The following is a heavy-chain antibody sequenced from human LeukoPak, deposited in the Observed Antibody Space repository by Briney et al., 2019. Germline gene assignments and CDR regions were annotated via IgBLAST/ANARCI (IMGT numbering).Heavy chain of an antibody. J-gene: IGHJ4*02. V-gene: IGHV4-4*02. Sequence: SETLSLTCAVSGGSISSSNWWSWVRQPPGKGLEWIGEIYHSGSTNYNPSLKSRVTISVDTSKNQFSLKLSSVTAADTAVYYCARHQLAYYYGSGSYLEWGQGTLVTVSS. CDR1: GGSISSSNW. D-gene: IGHD3-10*01. CDR2: IYHSGST. CDR3: ARHQLAYYYGSGSYLE.